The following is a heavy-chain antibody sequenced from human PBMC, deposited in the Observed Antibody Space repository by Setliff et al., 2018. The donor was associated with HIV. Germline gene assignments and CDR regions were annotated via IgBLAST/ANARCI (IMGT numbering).Heavy chain of an antibody. Sequence: PGESLKISCKGSGYSFTNYWVGWVRQMPGRGLEWMGIIYPIDSDTKYSPSFWGRVTISVDKSTNTAYLHWNSLRPADTAMYYCGRSGKSGELYAYYYMDVWGKGTTVTVSS. CDR1: GYSFTNYW. D-gene: IGHD3-10*01. V-gene: IGHV5-51*01. CDR2: IYPIDSDT. CDR3: GRSGKSGELYAYYYMDV. J-gene: IGHJ6*03.